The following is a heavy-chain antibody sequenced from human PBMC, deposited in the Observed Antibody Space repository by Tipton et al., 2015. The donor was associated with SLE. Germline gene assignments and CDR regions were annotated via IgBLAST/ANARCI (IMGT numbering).Heavy chain of an antibody. CDR3: ARFFYYDNSRAWGWFDP. V-gene: IGHV4-59*12. Sequence: TLSLTCTVSAGSTSKSYWSWIRQSPGKGLEWIGYIYYSGTTNYNPSLKSRVTVSVDTSKNQFSLKLRSVTAADTAVYYCARFFYYDNSRAWGWFDPWGQGVSVTVST. CDR2: IYYSGTT. CDR1: AGSTSKSY. J-gene: IGHJ5*02. D-gene: IGHD3-9*01.